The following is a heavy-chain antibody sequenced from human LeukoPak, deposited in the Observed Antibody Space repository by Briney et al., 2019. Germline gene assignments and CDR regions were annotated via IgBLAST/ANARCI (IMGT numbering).Heavy chain of an antibody. CDR1: GGSISSGGYY. CDR2: IYYSGST. V-gene: IGHV4-31*03. J-gene: IGHJ4*02. D-gene: IGHD3-9*01. Sequence: SGTLSLTCTVSGGSISSGGYYWSWIRQHPGKGLEWIGYIYYSGSTYYNPSLKSRVTISVDTSKNQFSLKLSSVTAADTAVHYCASLYHDILTGYSPVGYFDYWGQGTLVTVSS. CDR3: ASLYHDILTGYSPVGYFDY.